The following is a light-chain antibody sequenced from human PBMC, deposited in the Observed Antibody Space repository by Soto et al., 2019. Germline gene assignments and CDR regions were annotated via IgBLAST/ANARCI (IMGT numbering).Light chain of an antibody. CDR1: QGVSRK. Sequence: EIVMTQSPATLSVSPGERVTFSCRASQGVSRKLAWYQHKPGQTPRLLIYDTSTRATGVPTRFSGSRSGAEFTLTINSLQSEDFAVYYCQPYNNWPLTFGGGTKV. CDR2: DTS. V-gene: IGKV3-15*01. CDR3: QPYNNWPLT. J-gene: IGKJ4*01.